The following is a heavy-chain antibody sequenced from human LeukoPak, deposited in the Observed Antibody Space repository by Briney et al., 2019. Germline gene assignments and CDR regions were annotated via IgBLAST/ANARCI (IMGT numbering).Heavy chain of an antibody. Sequence: SENLSLTCTVSGGSISSYYWSWIRQPAGKGLEWIGRIYTSGSTNYNPSLKSRVTMSVDTSKNQFSLKLSSVTAADTAVYYCARGGPDCSGGSCYSDWFDPWGQGTLVTVSS. CDR2: IYTSGST. V-gene: IGHV4-4*07. CDR1: GGSISSYY. D-gene: IGHD2-15*01. J-gene: IGHJ5*02. CDR3: ARGGPDCSGGSCYSDWFDP.